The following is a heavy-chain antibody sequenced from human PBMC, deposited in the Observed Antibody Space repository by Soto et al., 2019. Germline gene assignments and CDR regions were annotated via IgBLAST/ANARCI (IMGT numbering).Heavy chain of an antibody. Sequence: GGSLRLSCAASGFTVSSNYMSWVRQAPGKGLEWVSVIYSGGSTYYADSVKGRFTISRDNFKNTLYLQMNSLIAEDTAVYYCARSDSSSSFDYWGQGTLVTVSS. CDR1: GFTVSSNY. V-gene: IGHV3-66*02. D-gene: IGHD6-6*01. J-gene: IGHJ4*02. CDR3: ARSDSSSSFDY. CDR2: IYSGGST.